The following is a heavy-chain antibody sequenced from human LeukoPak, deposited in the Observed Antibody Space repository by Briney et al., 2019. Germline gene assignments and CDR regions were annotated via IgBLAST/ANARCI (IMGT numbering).Heavy chain of an antibody. CDR2: ISGSGGST. CDR3: AKSDCSSTSCYIVDY. V-gene: IGHV3-23*01. J-gene: IGHJ4*02. CDR1: GFTFSSYA. D-gene: IGHD2-2*02. Sequence: PGGSLRLSXAASGFTFSSYAMSWVRQAPGKGLEWVSAISGSGGSTYYADSVKGRFTISRDNSKDTLYLQMNSLRAEDTAVYYCAKSDCSSTSCYIVDYWGQGTLVTVSS.